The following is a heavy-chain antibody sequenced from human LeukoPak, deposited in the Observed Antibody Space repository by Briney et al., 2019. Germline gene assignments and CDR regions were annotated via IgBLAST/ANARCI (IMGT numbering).Heavy chain of an antibody. CDR1: GVTFSSFY. CDR2: ICTTSNT. Sequence: GGSLRLSCAASGVTFSSFYMHWVRQPPGQGLEWISSICTTSNTYYPRSVKSRFTISRDTSKNSLYLQMNSLTAGGTAVYYCARGPPRGKYYYMDVWGKGTTVTVSS. J-gene: IGHJ6*03. V-gene: IGHV3-13*01. D-gene: IGHD1-1*01. CDR3: ARGPPRGKYYYMDV.